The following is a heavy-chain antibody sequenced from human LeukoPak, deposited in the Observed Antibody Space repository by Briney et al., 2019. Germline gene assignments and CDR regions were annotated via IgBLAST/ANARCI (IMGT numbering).Heavy chain of an antibody. CDR3: ARLFDWLLPYYYMDV. J-gene: IGHJ6*03. V-gene: IGHV1-2*02. Sequence: GASVKVSCKASGYTFTGHYMHWVRQAPGQGLEWMGWINPNSGGTNYAQKFQGRVTMTRDTSISTAYMELSRLRSDDTAVYYCARLFDWLLPYYYMDVWGKGTTVTVSS. D-gene: IGHD3-9*01. CDR2: INPNSGGT. CDR1: GYTFTGHY.